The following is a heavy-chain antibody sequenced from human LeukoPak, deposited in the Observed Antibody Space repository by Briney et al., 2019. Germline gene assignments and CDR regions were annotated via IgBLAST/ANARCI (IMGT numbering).Heavy chain of an antibody. Sequence: GASVKVSCKASGYAFTSYDINWVRQAPGQGLEWMGWINPNSGGTNYAQKFQGRVTMTRDTSISTAYMELSRLRSDDTAVYYCARDAITMIGAKPAGSRYMDVWGKGTTVTVSS. V-gene: IGHV1-2*02. CDR1: GYAFTSYD. D-gene: IGHD3-22*01. J-gene: IGHJ6*03. CDR2: INPNSGGT. CDR3: ARDAITMIGAKPAGSRYMDV.